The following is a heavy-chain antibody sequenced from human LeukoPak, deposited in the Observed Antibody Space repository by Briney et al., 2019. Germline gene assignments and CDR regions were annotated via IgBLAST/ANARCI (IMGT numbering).Heavy chain of an antibody. Sequence: GRSLRLSCAASGFTFSDYYMSWIRQAPGKGLEWSSYITSSSSYTKYADSVKGRFTISRDNAKNSLYLQMNSLRAEDTAVYYCARVDNWGSDWFFDLWGRGTLVTVSS. CDR3: ARVDNWGSDWFFDL. CDR2: ITSSSSYT. CDR1: GFTFSDYY. J-gene: IGHJ2*01. D-gene: IGHD7-27*01. V-gene: IGHV3-11*05.